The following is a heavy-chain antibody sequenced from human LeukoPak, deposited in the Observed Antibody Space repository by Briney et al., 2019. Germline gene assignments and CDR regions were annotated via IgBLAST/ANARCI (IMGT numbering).Heavy chain of an antibody. Sequence: PSETLSLTCTVSGGSIRSSSHYWGWIRQPPGEGLEWIGIIYHSGTTYYNASLKSRVTISIDTSKNQFSLRLSSMTAADTAVYYCARLPYSSHFDYWGQGTLITVSS. D-gene: IGHD5-18*01. V-gene: IGHV4-39*01. J-gene: IGHJ4*02. CDR1: GGSIRSSSHY. CDR3: ARLPYSSHFDY. CDR2: IYHSGTT.